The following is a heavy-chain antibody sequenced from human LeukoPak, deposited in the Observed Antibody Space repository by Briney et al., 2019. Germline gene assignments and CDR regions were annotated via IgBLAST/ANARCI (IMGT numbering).Heavy chain of an antibody. Sequence: GGSLRLSCAASGFTFSDYYMSWIRQAPGKGLEWVSSISSSSSYIYYADSVKGRFTISRDNAKNSLYLQMNSLRAEDTAVYYCASPTLHDYGGNSGNYYYYYYMDVWGKGTTVTVSS. D-gene: IGHD4-23*01. V-gene: IGHV3-11*06. CDR2: ISSSSSYI. J-gene: IGHJ6*03. CDR1: GFTFSDYY. CDR3: ASPTLHDYGGNSGNYYYYYYMDV.